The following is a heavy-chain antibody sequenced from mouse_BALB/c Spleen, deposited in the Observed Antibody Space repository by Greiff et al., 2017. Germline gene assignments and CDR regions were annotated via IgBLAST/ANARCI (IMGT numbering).Heavy chain of an antibody. D-gene: IGHD2-4*01. V-gene: IGHV5-6*01. Sequence: EVQVVESGGDLVKPGGSLKLSCAASGFTFSSYGMSWVRQTPDKRLEWVATISSGGSYTYYPDSVKGRFTISRDNAKNTLYLQMSSLKSEDTAMYYCARRNYYDSFYAMDYWGQGTSVTVSS. CDR1: GFTFSSYG. J-gene: IGHJ4*01. CDR2: ISSGGSYT. CDR3: ARRNYYDSFYAMDY.